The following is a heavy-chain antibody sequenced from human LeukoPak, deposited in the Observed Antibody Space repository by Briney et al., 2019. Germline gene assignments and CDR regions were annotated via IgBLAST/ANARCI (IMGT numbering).Heavy chain of an antibody. D-gene: IGHD6-6*01. CDR1: GYTFTGYY. CDR3: ARVSSLYRSSPLDY. V-gene: IGHV1-2*02. Sequence: ASVKVSCKASGYTFTGYYMHWVRQAPGQGLEWMGWINPNSGGTNYAQKFQGRVTMTRDTSISTAYMELSRLRSDDTAVYYCARVSSLYRSSPLDYWGQGTLVTVSS. J-gene: IGHJ4*02. CDR2: INPNSGGT.